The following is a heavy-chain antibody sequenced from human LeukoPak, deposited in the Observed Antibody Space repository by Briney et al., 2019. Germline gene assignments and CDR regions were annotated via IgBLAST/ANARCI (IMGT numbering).Heavy chain of an antibody. D-gene: IGHD3-10*02. CDR2: ISGSSTTI. Sequence: QPGGSLRLSCAASGFTFSLYAMTWVRQAPGKGLEWVSYISGSSTTIHYADSVKGRFTISRDSAKNSLYLQMNSLRAEDTAVYYCAELGITMIGGVWGKGTTVTISS. CDR3: AELGITMIGGV. V-gene: IGHV3-48*01. CDR1: GFTFSLYA. J-gene: IGHJ6*04.